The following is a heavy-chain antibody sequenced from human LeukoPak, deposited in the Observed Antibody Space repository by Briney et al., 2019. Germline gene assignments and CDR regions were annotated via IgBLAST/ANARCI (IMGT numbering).Heavy chain of an antibody. V-gene: IGHV4-34*01. D-gene: IGHD3-22*01. CDR1: GGSFSNYY. J-gene: IGHJ4*02. Sequence: SEALSLTCAVYGGSFSNYYWTWIRQPPGEGLEWIGEINHSGSTNYNPSLKSRVTISVDTSKNQFSLKLSSVTAADTAVYYCASQYYYDSSGWGNWGQGTLVTVSS. CDR2: INHSGST. CDR3: ASQYYYDSSGWGN.